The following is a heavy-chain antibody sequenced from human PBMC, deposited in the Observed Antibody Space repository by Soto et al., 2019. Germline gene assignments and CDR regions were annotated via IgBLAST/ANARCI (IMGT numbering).Heavy chain of an antibody. CDR3: AHKGDGYRGFKY. J-gene: IGHJ4*02. V-gene: IGHV2-5*02. CDR2: IYWDDDK. CDR1: GFSFSARGVG. Sequence: SGPTPRNPTLSLRLTCTFSGFSFSARGVGVGWIRQPPGKALEWLALIYWDDDKRYRPSLKSRLSLTKDTSKNQVVLTMTNMDPVDTGPYYCAHKGDGYRGFKYWGQGPLVTVSS. D-gene: IGHD5-12*01.